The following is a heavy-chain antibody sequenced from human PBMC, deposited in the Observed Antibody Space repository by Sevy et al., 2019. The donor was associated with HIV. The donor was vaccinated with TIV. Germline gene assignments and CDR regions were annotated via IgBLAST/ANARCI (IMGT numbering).Heavy chain of an antibody. Sequence: SETLSLSCSVSGGSVSSGTYYWSWIRQPPGKGLEWIGHIYKTGSTNYKLSLQSRVTISVDTSTNQFSLGLRSVTAAVTAVYYWARVPRGELWYSGSLGGYYYHMDVWGKGTTVTVSS. J-gene: IGHJ6*03. CDR3: ARVPRGELWYSGSLGGYYYHMDV. D-gene: IGHD3-16*01. V-gene: IGHV4-61*01. CDR2: IYKTGST. CDR1: GGSVSSGTYY.